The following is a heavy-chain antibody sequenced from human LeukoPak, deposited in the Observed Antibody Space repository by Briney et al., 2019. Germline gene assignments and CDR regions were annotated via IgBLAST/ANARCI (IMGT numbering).Heavy chain of an antibody. D-gene: IGHD1-26*01. V-gene: IGHV3-23*01. CDR3: AKGGKWDVTPFDY. CDR1: GFSFSSYS. J-gene: IGHJ4*02. CDR2: ISGGGGST. Sequence: GGSLRLSCAASGFSFSSYSMNWVRQAPGKGLEWVSTISGGGGSTYYADSVKGRFTISRDNSKNTLYLQVNSLRAEDTAVYYCAKGGKWDVTPFDYWGQGTLVTVSS.